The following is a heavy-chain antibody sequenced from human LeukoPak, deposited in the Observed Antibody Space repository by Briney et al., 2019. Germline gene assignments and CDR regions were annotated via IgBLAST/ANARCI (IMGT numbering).Heavy chain of an antibody. Sequence: ASVKVSCKASGYTLTSYYIHWVRQAPAQGLEWMGIINPSGGTTSCAQNFQGRLTMTWDTSTSTVYMEVSSLTSDDSTVYYCARAPRDKYFDYWGQGTLVTVSS. D-gene: IGHD3-10*01. CDR2: INPSGGTT. V-gene: IGHV1-46*01. J-gene: IGHJ4*02. CDR3: ARAPRDKYFDY. CDR1: GYTLTSYY.